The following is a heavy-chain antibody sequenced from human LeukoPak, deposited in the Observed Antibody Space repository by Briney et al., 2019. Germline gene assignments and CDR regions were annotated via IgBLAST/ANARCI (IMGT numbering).Heavy chain of an antibody. CDR3: AGTDYGDYRIDY. J-gene: IGHJ4*02. D-gene: IGHD4-17*01. CDR2: IKQDGSEK. V-gene: IGHV3-7*01. CDR1: GFAFGNYA. Sequence: GGSLRLSCAASGFAFGNYAMGWVRQAPGKGLEWVANIKQDGSEKYYVDSVKGRFTISRDNAKNSLYLQMNSLRAEDTAVYYCAGTDYGDYRIDYWGQGTLVTVSS.